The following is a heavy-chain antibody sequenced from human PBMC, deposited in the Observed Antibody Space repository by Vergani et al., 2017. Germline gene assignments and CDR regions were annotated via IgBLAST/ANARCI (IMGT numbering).Heavy chain of an antibody. V-gene: IGHV3-48*01. D-gene: IGHD1-26*01. J-gene: IGHJ6*02. CDR1: GFTFSSYS. CDR3: ARERGGSYYCYYGMDV. Sequence: EVQLVESGGGLVQPGGSLRLSCAASGFTFSSYSMNWVRQAPGKGLEWVSYISSSSSTIYYADSVKGRFTISRDNAKNSLYLQMNSLRAEDTAVYYCARERGGSYYCYYGMDVWGQGTTVTVSS. CDR2: ISSSSSTI.